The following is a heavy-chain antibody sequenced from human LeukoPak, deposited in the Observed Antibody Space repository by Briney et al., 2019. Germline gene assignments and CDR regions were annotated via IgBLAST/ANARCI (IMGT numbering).Heavy chain of an antibody. CDR1: GYTFTSYD. J-gene: IGHJ4*02. V-gene: IGHV1-18*01. D-gene: IGHD3-22*01. CDR2: ISAYNGNT. Sequence: ASVKVSCKAPGYTFTSYDISWVRQAPGQGLEWMGWISAYNGNTNYAQKLQGRVTMTTDTSTSTAYMELRSLRSDDTAVYYCATSSGYYYGEYYWGQGTLVTVSS. CDR3: ATSSGYYYGEYY.